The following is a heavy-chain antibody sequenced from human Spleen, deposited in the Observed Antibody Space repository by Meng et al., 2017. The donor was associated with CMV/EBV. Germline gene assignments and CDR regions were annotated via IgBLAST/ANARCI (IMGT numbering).Heavy chain of an antibody. V-gene: IGHV3-48*03. J-gene: IGHJ4*02. CDR1: GFTFSSYA. D-gene: IGHD3-10*01. CDR2: ISSSATTI. Sequence: GESLKISCAASGFTFSSYAMHWVRQAPGKGLEWVSYISSSATTIYYADSVKGRFTISRDNAKNSLYLQMNSLRAEDTAVYYCAKVGYGSGSPPDYWGQGTLVTVSS. CDR3: AKVGYGSGSPPDY.